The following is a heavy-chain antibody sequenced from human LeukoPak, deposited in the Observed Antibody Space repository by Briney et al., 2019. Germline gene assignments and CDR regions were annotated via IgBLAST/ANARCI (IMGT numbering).Heavy chain of an antibody. CDR2: TYYRSKWYY. D-gene: IGHD6-19*01. J-gene: IGHJ4*02. CDR3: ASYSLAEAGALDC. V-gene: IGHV6-1*01. Sequence: PSETLSLTCSISGDSVSSNIAAWNRIRQSPSRXXXXXXXTYYRSKWYYDYALSVKSRISINPDTSKNQFSLQLNSVTPEDTAIYYCASYSLAEAGALDCWGQGTLVTVSS. CDR1: GDSVSSNIAA.